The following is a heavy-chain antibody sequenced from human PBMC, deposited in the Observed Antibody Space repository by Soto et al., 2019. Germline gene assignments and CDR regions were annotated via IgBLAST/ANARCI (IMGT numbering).Heavy chain of an antibody. CDR3: AKRFFGSGSPPGAFDV. V-gene: IGHV3-23*05. J-gene: IGHJ3*01. D-gene: IGHD3-10*01. CDR1: GFKFSNYA. CDR2: ITSSGNGT. Sequence: VGSLRLSCAASGFKFSNYAMSWVRQAPGKGPEWVSFITSSGNGTYYADSVKGRFTISRDNSKNTLYVQMNNLRAEDTAKYYCAKRFFGSGSPPGAFDVSGPGTMVTVS.